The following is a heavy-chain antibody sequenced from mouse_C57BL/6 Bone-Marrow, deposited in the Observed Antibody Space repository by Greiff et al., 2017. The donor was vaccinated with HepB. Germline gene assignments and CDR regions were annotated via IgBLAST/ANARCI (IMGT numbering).Heavy chain of an antibody. CDR2: ISYDGSN. D-gene: IGHD1-1*01. CDR3: ARGYGSSSAWFAY. J-gene: IGHJ3*01. Sequence: DVKLQESGPGLVKPSQSLSLTCSVTGYSITSGYYWNWIRQFPGNKLEWMGYISYDGSNNYNPSLKNRISITRDTSKNQFFLKLNSVTTEDTATYYCARGYGSSSAWFAYWGQGTLVTVSA. V-gene: IGHV3-6*01. CDR1: GYSITSGYY.